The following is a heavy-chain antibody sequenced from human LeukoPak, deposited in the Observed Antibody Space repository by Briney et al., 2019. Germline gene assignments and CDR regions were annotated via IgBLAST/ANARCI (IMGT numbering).Heavy chain of an antibody. V-gene: IGHV3-13*01. J-gene: IGHJ2*01. CDR1: GFTFSSYD. Sequence: PGGSLRPSCAASGFTFSSYDMHWVRQATGKGLEWVSAIGPAGDTYYPGSVKGRFTISRENAKNSLYLQMNSLRAGDTAVYYCARDRDSYGTHWYFDLWGRGTLVTVSS. CDR3: ARDRDSYGTHWYFDL. CDR2: IGPAGDT. D-gene: IGHD5-18*01.